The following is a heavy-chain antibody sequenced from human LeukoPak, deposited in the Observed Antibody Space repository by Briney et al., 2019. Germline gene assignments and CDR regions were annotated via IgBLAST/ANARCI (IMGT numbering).Heavy chain of an antibody. CDR1: GFPFSVYA. Sequence: GGSLRLSCAASGFPFSVYAMHWVRQAPGKGLEWVTFIRYDASNKYYADSVKGRFTISRDNSKNTLYLQMNSLRAEDTAVYYCAKMAAVADAFDIWGQGTMVTVSS. D-gene: IGHD6-13*01. J-gene: IGHJ3*02. V-gene: IGHV3-30*02. CDR3: AKMAAVADAFDI. CDR2: IRYDASNK.